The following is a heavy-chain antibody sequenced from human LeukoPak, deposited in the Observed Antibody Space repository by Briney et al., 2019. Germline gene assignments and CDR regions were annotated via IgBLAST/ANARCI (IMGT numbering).Heavy chain of an antibody. J-gene: IGHJ4*02. D-gene: IGHD3/OR15-3a*01. Sequence: PGGSLRLPCAASGLIVSSNYMSWVRQAPGKGLERVSVIYRGGSIYYADSVKGRFTISRDNSKNTLYLQMNSLRAEDTAVYYCATDPERGLYYFDHWGQGTLVTVSS. CDR1: GLIVSSNY. CDR2: IYRGGSI. V-gene: IGHV3-53*01. CDR3: ATDPERGLYYFDH.